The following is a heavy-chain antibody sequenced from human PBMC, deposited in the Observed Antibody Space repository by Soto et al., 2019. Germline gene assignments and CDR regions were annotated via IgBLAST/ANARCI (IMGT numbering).Heavy chain of an antibody. D-gene: IGHD6-6*01. V-gene: IGHV1-69*13. Sequence: GASVKVSCKASGGTFSSYAISWVRQAPGQGLEWMGGIIPIFGTANYAQKFQGRVTITADESTSTAYMEXXXLXSEDTAVYYCISSSSRGVFYFDYWGQGTLVTVSS. CDR3: ISSSSRGVFYFDY. CDR1: GGTFSSYA. J-gene: IGHJ4*02. CDR2: IIPIFGTA.